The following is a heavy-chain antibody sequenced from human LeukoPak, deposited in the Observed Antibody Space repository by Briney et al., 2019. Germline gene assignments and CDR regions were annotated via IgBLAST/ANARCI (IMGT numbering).Heavy chain of an antibody. D-gene: IGHD3-22*01. CDR1: GFTFSSYW. CDR3: ARDCSSGYYVDY. CDR2: INSDGSST. V-gene: IGHV3-74*01. J-gene: IGHJ4*02. Sequence: GGSLRLSCAASGFTFSSYWMHWVRQAPGKGLVWVSRINSDGSSTSYADSVKGRFTISRDNAKNTLYLQMNGLRAEDTAVYYCARDCSSGYYVDYWGQGTLVTVSS.